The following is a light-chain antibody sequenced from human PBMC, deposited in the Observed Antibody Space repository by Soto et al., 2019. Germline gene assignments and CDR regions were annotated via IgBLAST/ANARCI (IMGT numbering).Light chain of an antibody. Sequence: QSVLTQPRSVSGSPGQSVTISCTGTSNDVGGYDYVSWHQQHPGKAPQLIIYDVTKRPSGVPDRFSGSKSGNTASLTISGLQAEDEADYYCCSYAGSYTWVFGGGTQLTVL. CDR3: CSYAGSYTWV. V-gene: IGLV2-11*01. CDR1: SNDVGGYDY. J-gene: IGLJ7*01. CDR2: DVT.